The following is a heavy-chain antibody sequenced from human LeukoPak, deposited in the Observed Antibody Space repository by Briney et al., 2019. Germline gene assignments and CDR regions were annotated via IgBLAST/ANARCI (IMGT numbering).Heavy chain of an antibody. CDR2: ISGSGGST. CDR1: GFSFTDYP. D-gene: IGHD1-1*01. Sequence: GGSLRLSCATSGFSFTDYPMSWVRQAPGKGLEWVSAISGSGGSTYYADSVKGRFTISRDNSKNTLYLQMNSLRAEDTAVYYCAKNWNHYYYYYGMDVWGQGTTVTVSS. CDR3: AKNWNHYYYYYGMDV. V-gene: IGHV3-23*01. J-gene: IGHJ6*02.